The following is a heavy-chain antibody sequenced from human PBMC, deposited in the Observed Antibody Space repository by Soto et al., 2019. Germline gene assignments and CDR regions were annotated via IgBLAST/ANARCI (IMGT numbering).Heavy chain of an antibody. Sequence: GGSLRLSCAASGFTFSSYSMTWVRQAPGKGLEWVSSISGNGGLTFYTDSVRGRFTLSRDNSRNTLSLQMNGLRTEDTAVYYCTKTRSGWTRSGLDIWGQGAVVTVSS. V-gene: IGHV3-23*01. CDR3: TKTRSGWTRSGLDI. CDR2: ISGNGGLT. D-gene: IGHD6-19*01. CDR1: GFTFSSYS. J-gene: IGHJ3*02.